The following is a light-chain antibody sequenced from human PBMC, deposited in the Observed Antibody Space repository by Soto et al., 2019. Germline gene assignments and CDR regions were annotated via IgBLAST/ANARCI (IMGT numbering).Light chain of an antibody. J-gene: IGKJ2*01. CDR1: QSINNN. CDR2: GAS. Sequence: EIVMTQSPATLSVSPGERATLSCRASQSINNNLAWYQQKPGQAPRLLVYGASTRAAGIPARFSGSGSGTEFSHTISSLQSEDFAVYYCQQYNNRPPDTFGQGTKLEIK. CDR3: QQYNNRPPDT. V-gene: IGKV3-15*01.